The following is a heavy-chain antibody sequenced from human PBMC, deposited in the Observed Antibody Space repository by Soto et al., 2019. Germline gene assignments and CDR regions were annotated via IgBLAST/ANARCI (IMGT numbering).Heavy chain of an antibody. CDR1: GASISTNHHN. CDR3: ARLPTGYPNWFDP. Sequence: QVQLQGSGPGLVLPAETLSLTCTVSGASISTNHHNWAWVRQPPGKGLEWMGNIHCRGDTYFNPSLGSRLSMSVDTSKNQFSLKLTSVTAADTAVYYCARLPTGYPNWFDPWGQGTLVTVSS. J-gene: IGHJ5*02. CDR2: IHCRGDT. D-gene: IGHD3-9*01. V-gene: IGHV4-39*01.